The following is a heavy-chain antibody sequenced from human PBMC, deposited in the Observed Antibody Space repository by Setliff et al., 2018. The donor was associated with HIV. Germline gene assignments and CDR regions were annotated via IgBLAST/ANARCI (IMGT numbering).Heavy chain of an antibody. J-gene: IGHJ4*02. Sequence: SETLSLTCTVSDDFITSYYWSWIRQPPGKGLEWIGYIYYSGSTNYNPSLKSRVAISLDMSTSQFSLRLSSVTAADTAVYYCARAAYYFDFWGQGTLVTVSS. CDR1: DDFITSYY. D-gene: IGHD6-25*01. V-gene: IGHV4-59*01. CDR3: ARAAYYFDF. CDR2: IYYSGST.